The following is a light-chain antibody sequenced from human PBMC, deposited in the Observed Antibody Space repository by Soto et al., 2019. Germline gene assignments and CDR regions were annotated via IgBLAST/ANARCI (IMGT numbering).Light chain of an antibody. CDR2: GSS. J-gene: IGKJ5*01. CDR3: QQHNNWPPIT. Sequence: EIVMTQSPATLSVSPVEIVGLSFMGSQSVSNNLVWYQQKPGQAPRLLMYGSSIRATGIPARFSGSGSGTEFTLTISSLQSEDFAVYYCQQHNNWPPITFGQGTRLEIK. CDR1: QSVSNN. V-gene: IGKV3-15*01.